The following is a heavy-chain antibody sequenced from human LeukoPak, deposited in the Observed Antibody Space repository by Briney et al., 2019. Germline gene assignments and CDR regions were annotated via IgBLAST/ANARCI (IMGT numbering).Heavy chain of an antibody. CDR2: VSNSGDRS. CDR1: GFTFSSYW. Sequence: PGGSLRLSCAASGFTFSSYWMSWVRQAPGKGLEWVSTVSNSGDRSYCADSVKGRFTISRDNSKNTLYLQMNSLRAEDTAVYYCAADDYNQSLFGYWGQGTLVTVSS. D-gene: IGHD5-24*01. V-gene: IGHV3-23*01. J-gene: IGHJ4*02. CDR3: AADDYNQSLFGY.